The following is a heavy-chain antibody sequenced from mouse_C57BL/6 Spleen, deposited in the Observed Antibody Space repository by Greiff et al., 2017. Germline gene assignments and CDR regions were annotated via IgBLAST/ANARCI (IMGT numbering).Heavy chain of an antibody. D-gene: IGHD3-2*02. Sequence: EVQLQESGGGLVKPGGSLKLSCAASGFTFSSYAMSWVRQTPEKRLEWVATISDGGSYTYYPDNVKGRFTIPRDKAKNNPYLQMSHLKSVNTTMYYCASDSSGYRAMDYWGQGTSVTVSS. J-gene: IGHJ4*01. CDR2: ISDGGSYT. CDR1: GFTFSSYA. V-gene: IGHV5-4*01. CDR3: ASDSSGYRAMDY.